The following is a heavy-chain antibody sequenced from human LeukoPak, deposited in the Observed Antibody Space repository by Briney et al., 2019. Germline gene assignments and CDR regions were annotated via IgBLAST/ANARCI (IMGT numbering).Heavy chain of an antibody. CDR3: ARHRYNNACDFDY. J-gene: IGHJ4*02. CDR2: IYDSGRT. D-gene: IGHD1-14*01. CDR1: GGSISSSNCY. Sequence: SETLSLTCTVSGGSISSSNCYWGWIRQPPGKGLEWIGSIYDSGRTYYNPSLKSRVTISVDTSKNQFSLRLSSVTAAHTALYYCARHRYNNACDFDYWGQGSLVTVSS. V-gene: IGHV4-39*01.